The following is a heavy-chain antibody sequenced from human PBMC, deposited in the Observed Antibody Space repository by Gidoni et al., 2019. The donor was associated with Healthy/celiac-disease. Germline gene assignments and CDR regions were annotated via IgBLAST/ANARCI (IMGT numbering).Heavy chain of an antibody. V-gene: IGHV1-46*01. Sequence: QVQLVQSGAEVKKPGASVKVSCQASGDTFTSSYMHWVRQAPGQGLEWMGIINPSGGSTSYAQKCQGRVTMTRDTSTSTVYMELSSLRSEDTAVYYGARSPPDYDMLTGDHYYVDYWGQGTLGTGFS. CDR3: ARSPPDYDMLTGDHYYVDY. D-gene: IGHD3-9*01. CDR2: INPSGGST. CDR1: GDTFTSSY. J-gene: IGHJ4*02.